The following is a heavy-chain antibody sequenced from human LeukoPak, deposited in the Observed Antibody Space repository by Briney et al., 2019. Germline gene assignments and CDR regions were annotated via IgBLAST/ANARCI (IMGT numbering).Heavy chain of an antibody. CDR2: IYSGGST. V-gene: IGHV3-66*01. D-gene: IGHD3-3*01. Sequence: GGSLRLSCVASGFTVSSKYMSWVRQAPGKGLEWVSVIYSGGSTYYADSVKGRFTISRDNSKNTLYPQMNSLRAEDTAVYYCASWGLYDFWSGYSHYYFDYWGQGTLVTVSS. J-gene: IGHJ4*02. CDR3: ASWGLYDFWSGYSHYYFDY. CDR1: GFTVSSKY.